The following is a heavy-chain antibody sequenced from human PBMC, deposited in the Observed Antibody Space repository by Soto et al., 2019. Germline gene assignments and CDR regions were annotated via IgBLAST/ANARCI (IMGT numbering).Heavy chain of an antibody. Sequence: GGSLRLSCAASGFTFSSYAMHWVRQAPGKGLEWVAVISYDGSNKYYADSVKGRFTISRDNSKNTLYLQMNSLRAEDTAVYYCARASNWYFDLWGRGTLVTVSS. CDR3: ARASNWYFDL. J-gene: IGHJ2*01. CDR1: GFTFSSYA. D-gene: IGHD6-6*01. CDR2: ISYDGSNK. V-gene: IGHV3-30*04.